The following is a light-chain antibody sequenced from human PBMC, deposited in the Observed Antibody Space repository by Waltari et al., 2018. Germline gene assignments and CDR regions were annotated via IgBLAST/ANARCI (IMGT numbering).Light chain of an antibody. Sequence: EIVMTQSPAPLSVSPGERATLSCRARQSVSSNLAWYQQKPGQAPRRLIYGASTRATGIPARFSGSGSGTEFTLTISSLQSEDFAVYYCQQYNNWPLSWTFGQGTKVEIK. V-gene: IGKV3-15*01. J-gene: IGKJ1*01. CDR1: QSVSSN. CDR2: GAS. CDR3: QQYNNWPLSWT.